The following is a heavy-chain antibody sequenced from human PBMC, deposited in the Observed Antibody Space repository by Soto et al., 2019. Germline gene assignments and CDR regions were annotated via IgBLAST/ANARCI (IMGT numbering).Heavy chain of an antibody. V-gene: IGHV3-33*01. D-gene: IGHD2-8*01. CDR1: GFTFSSYG. CDR3: ARESFPGYCTNGVCQAAAFDI. Sequence: LRLSCAASGFTFSSYGMHWVRQAPGKGLEWVAVIWYDGSNKYYADSVKGRFTISRDNSKNTLYLQMNSLRAEDTAVYYCARESFPGYCTNGVCQAAAFDIWGQGTMVTVSS. CDR2: IWYDGSNK. J-gene: IGHJ3*02.